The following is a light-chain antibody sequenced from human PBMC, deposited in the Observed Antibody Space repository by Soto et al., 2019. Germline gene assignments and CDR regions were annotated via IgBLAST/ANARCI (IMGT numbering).Light chain of an antibody. CDR3: QQRSNWPLT. Sequence: IVLTQSPATLSLSPGERATLSCRASQSISKYLAWYQQKPGQAPRLLIYDTSNRATGIPARFSGSGSGTDFTLTISSLEPEDFAVYSCQQRSNWPLTFGGGTKVDIK. J-gene: IGKJ4*01. CDR1: QSISKY. V-gene: IGKV3-11*01. CDR2: DTS.